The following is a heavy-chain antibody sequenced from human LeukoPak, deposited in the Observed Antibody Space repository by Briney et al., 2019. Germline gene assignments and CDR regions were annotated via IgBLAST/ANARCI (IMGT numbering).Heavy chain of an antibody. CDR3: AKDSNYYDSSGYYSPVGSFDY. V-gene: IGHV3-30*02. Sequence: GGSLRLSCAASGFTFSSYGMHWVRQAPGKGLEWVAFIRYDGSNKYYADSVKGRFTISRDNSKNTLYLQMNSLRAEDTAVYYCAKDSNYYDSSGYYSPVGSFDYWGQGTLVTVSS. J-gene: IGHJ4*02. CDR1: GFTFSSYG. D-gene: IGHD3-22*01. CDR2: IRYDGSNK.